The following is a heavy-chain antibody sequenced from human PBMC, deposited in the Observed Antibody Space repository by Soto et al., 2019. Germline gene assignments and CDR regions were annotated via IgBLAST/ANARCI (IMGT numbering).Heavy chain of an antibody. CDR2: IYYSGST. J-gene: IGHJ3*02. CDR3: ARYGYYDSSGYAQAFDI. CDR1: GGSISSGDYY. Sequence: SETLSLTCTVSGGSISSGDYYWSWIRQPPGKGLEWIGYIYYSGSTYYNPSLKSRVTISVDASKNQFSLKLSSVTASDTAVYYCARYGYYDSSGYAQAFDIWGQGTMVTVSS. D-gene: IGHD3-22*01. V-gene: IGHV4-30-4*01.